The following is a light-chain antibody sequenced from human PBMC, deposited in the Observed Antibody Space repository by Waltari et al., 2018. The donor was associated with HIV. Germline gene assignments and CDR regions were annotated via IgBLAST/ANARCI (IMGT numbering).Light chain of an antibody. CDR3: QSYDTKTHWV. CDR2: EDN. CDR1: SGSFGSNY. Sequence: NFMLTQPHSVSGSAGKTVTIPCTRDSGSFGSNYVPGFQQRPGSSPRTLIFEDNQRPSGVSDRFSASIDSSSNSASLTISGLKTEDEGHYYCQSYDTKTHWVFGGGSKLTVL. V-gene: IGLV6-57*01. J-gene: IGLJ3*02.